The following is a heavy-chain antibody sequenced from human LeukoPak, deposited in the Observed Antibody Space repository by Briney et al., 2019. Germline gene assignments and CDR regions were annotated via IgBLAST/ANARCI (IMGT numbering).Heavy chain of an antibody. J-gene: IGHJ4*02. Sequence: VGSLRLSCAASGFTFTTYWMSWVRQAPGKGLEWVANIKRDGSEKYYVDSVKGRFTISRDNAKNLLYLEMNSLRVEDTAVYYCARDRYFSYWGQGTLVTVSS. CDR2: IKRDGSEK. CDR3: ARDRYFSY. V-gene: IGHV3-7*01. CDR1: GFTFTTYW. D-gene: IGHD3-16*02.